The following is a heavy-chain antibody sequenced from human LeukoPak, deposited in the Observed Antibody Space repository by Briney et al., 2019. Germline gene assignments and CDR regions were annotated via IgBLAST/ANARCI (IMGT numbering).Heavy chain of an antibody. CDR1: GFTFNNFG. Sequence: GGSLRLSCAASGFTFNNFGMHWVRQAPGKGLEWVAFIRYTGTTKYYADSVKGRFTVSRDNSKNTLYLQMNSLRAEDTAVYYCARAVEGAAAAYWGQGTLVTVSS. V-gene: IGHV3-30*02. CDR2: IRYTGTTK. J-gene: IGHJ4*02. D-gene: IGHD6-13*01. CDR3: ARAVEGAAAAY.